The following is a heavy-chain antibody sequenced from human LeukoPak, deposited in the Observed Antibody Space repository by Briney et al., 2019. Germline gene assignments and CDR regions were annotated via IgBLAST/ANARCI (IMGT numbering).Heavy chain of an antibody. CDR2: ISGSGGST. V-gene: IGHV3-23*01. Sequence: GGSLRLSCAASGFTFSSYAMSWVRQAPGKGLEWVSAISGSGGSTYYADSVKGRFTISRDNSKNTLYLQMNSLRAEDTAVYYCAKDSITIFGVVILYYYYYYMDVWGKGTTVTVSS. CDR3: AKDSITIFGVVILYYYYYYMDV. D-gene: IGHD3-3*01. J-gene: IGHJ6*03. CDR1: GFTFSSYA.